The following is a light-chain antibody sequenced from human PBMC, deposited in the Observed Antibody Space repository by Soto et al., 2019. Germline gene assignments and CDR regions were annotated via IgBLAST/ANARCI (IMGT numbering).Light chain of an antibody. Sequence: QSVLTQPASVSGSPGQSITISCSGTSSDIGTYDHVAWFQQFPGKTPKLMIYSVSNRPSGVSYRFSGSKSGNTASLTISGLQAEDEADYYCISYTVSRSSVFGTGTKVTVL. V-gene: IGLV2-14*01. CDR1: SSDIGTYDH. CDR2: SVS. J-gene: IGLJ1*01. CDR3: ISYTVSRSSV.